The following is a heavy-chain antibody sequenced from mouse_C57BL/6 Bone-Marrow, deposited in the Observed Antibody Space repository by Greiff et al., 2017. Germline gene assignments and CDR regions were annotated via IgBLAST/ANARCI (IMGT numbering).Heavy chain of an antibody. D-gene: IGHD1-1*01. CDR1: GYTFTSYW. Sequence: VQLQQPGAELVMPGASVKLSCKASGYTFTSYWMHWVKQRPGQGLEWIGEIDPSDSYTNYNQKFKGKSTLTVDKSSSTAYMQLSSLTSEDSAVYSCARMTTVVATFDYWDQGTTLTVSS. CDR2: IDPSDSYT. CDR3: ARMTTVVATFDY. J-gene: IGHJ2*01. V-gene: IGHV1-69*01.